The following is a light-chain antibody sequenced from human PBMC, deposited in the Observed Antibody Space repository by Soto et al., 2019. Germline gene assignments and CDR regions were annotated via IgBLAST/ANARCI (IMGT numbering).Light chain of an antibody. CDR3: SSFTSSNPVV. V-gene: IGLV2-14*01. Sequence: QSALTQPASVSGSPGQSITISCTGTSSDVGAYNYVSWYQQHPGKAPKLMISEVSKRPSGVSNRFSGSKSGNTASLTISGLQDEDEAHYYCSSFTSSNPVVVCGGTKVTVL. J-gene: IGLJ2*01. CDR2: EVS. CDR1: SSDVGAYNY.